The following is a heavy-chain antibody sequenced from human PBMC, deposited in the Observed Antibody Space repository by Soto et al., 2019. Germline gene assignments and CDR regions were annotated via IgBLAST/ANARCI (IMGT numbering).Heavy chain of an antibody. J-gene: IGHJ5*02. CDR3: ARVWEKYQLLSLDP. D-gene: IGHD2-2*01. Sequence: QVQLVESGGGVVQPGRSLRLSCAASGFTFSSYAMHWVRQAPGKGLEWVAVIYSGGSTYYADSVKGRFTISRHNSKNTLYLQMNSLRAEDTAVYYCARVWEKYQLLSLDPWGQGTLVTVSS. V-gene: IGHV3-30*14. CDR2: IYSGGST. CDR1: GFTFSSYA.